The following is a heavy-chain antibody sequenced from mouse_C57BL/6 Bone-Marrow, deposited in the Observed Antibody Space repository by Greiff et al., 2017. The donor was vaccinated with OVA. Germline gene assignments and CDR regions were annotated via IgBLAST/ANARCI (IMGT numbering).Heavy chain of an antibody. CDR1: GFTFSDFY. V-gene: IGHV7-1*01. D-gene: IGHD1-1*01. CDR3: ARDAALITTVVAEGYAMDY. CDR2: SRNKANDYTT. J-gene: IGHJ4*01. Sequence: EVKLMESGGGLVQSGRSLRLSCATSGFTFSDFYMEWVRQAPGKGLEWIAASRNKANDYTTEYSASVKGRFIVSRDTSQSILYLQMNALRAEDTAIYYCARDAALITTVVAEGYAMDYWGQGTSVTVSS.